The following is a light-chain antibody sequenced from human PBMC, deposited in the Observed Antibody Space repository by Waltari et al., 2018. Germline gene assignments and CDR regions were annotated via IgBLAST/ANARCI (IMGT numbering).Light chain of an antibody. J-gene: IGKJ1*01. CDR3: MQSLRALWT. Sequence: DIVVTQSPLSLPVTPGEPASISCRSSQSLLHSNGYNYLDWYLQKPGQSPQLLIYLGSNRASGVPDRFRCSGSGTDFTLKISRVEAEDFGVYYCMQSLRALWTFGQGTKVEIK. V-gene: IGKV2-28*01. CDR1: QSLLHSNGYNY. CDR2: LGS.